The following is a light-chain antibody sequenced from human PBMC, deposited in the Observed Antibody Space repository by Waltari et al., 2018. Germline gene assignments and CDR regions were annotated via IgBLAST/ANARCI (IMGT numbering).Light chain of an antibody. Sequence: QAVVTQEPSLTVSPGGTVTLTCASSTAAVTSGHYPYWFQQKPGQAPRTLIYDTSNKHSWTPARFSGSLLGGKAALTLSGAQPEDEAEYYCLLSYSGARGVFGTGTKVTVL. CDR3: LLSYSGARGV. CDR1: TAAVTSGHY. CDR2: DTS. V-gene: IGLV7-46*01. J-gene: IGLJ1*01.